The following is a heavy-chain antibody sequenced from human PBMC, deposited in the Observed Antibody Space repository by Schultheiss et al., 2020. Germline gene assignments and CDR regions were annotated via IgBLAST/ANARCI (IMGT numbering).Heavy chain of an antibody. Sequence: ETLSLTCTVSGGSISSYYWSWIRQPPGKGLEWIGYIYYSGSTNYNPSLKSRVTISVDTSKNQFSLKLSSVTAADTAVYYCARVQGAARSYYYYYYGMDVWGQGTTVTVSS. V-gene: IGHV4-59*01. CDR1: GGSISSYY. J-gene: IGHJ6*02. CDR3: ARVQGAARSYYYYYYGMDV. D-gene: IGHD6-6*01. CDR2: IYYSGST.